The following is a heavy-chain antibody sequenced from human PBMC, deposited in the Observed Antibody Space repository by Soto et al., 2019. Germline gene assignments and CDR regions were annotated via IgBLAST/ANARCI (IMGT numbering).Heavy chain of an antibody. Sequence: PSESLSLTCTVSGDSISSYYWSWIRQPPGKGLEWIGYIYYSGSTNYNPSLKSRVTISVDTSKNQFSLKLSSVTAADTAVYYCARSHSSGWDYYYYYYMDVWGKGTTVTVSS. CDR2: IYYSGST. V-gene: IGHV4-59*01. D-gene: IGHD6-19*01. CDR3: ARSHSSGWDYYYYYYMDV. J-gene: IGHJ6*03. CDR1: GDSISSYY.